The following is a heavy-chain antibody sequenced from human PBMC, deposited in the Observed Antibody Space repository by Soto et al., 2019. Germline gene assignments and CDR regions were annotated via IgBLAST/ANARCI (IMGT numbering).Heavy chain of an antibody. Sequence: ASETLSLTCAVYGGSFSAYYWSWIRQPPGKGLEWIGEISHGGDTDYNPSLKSRVTISVDTSKNQFSLKLSSMTAADTAVYYCARGSFDTGAYYHEQLDYWGQGTLVTVSS. CDR2: ISHGGDT. CDR3: ARGSFDTGAYYHEQLDY. V-gene: IGHV4-34*01. D-gene: IGHD3-22*01. J-gene: IGHJ4*02. CDR1: GGSFSAYY.